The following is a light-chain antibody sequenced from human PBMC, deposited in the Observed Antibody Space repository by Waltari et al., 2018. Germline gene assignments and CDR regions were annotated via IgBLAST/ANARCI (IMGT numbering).Light chain of an antibody. CDR3: QLRTNLMFT. Sequence: EIVLTQSPATLSLSPGERATLSCRASQSVSSSLAWYQPTPGQAPRPHIYNASNRATGIPARFSGSRSGTDFTLTISSLEPEDFTVYYCQLRTNLMFTFGQGSKLEF. CDR2: NAS. J-gene: IGKJ2*01. CDR1: QSVSSS. V-gene: IGKV3-11*01.